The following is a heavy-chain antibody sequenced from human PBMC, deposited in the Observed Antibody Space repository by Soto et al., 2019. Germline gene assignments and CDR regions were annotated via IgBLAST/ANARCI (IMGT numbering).Heavy chain of an antibody. CDR1: GYSFTSYW. Sequence: GESLKISCKGSGYSFTSYWIGWVRQMPGKGLEWMGIIYPGDSDTRYSPSFQGQVTISADKSISTAYLQWSSLKASDTAMYYCARGGGYYGSGSYLVGLTDYYYYGMGVWGQGTTVTVSS. V-gene: IGHV5-51*01. D-gene: IGHD3-10*01. J-gene: IGHJ6*02. CDR3: ARGGGYYGSGSYLVGLTDYYYYGMGV. CDR2: IYPGDSDT.